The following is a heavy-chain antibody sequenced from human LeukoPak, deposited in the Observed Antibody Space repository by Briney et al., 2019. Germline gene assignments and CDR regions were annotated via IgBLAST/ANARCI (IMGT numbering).Heavy chain of an antibody. CDR2: IWYDGSNK. J-gene: IGHJ3*02. D-gene: IGHD3-22*01. V-gene: IGHV3-33*01. CDR1: GFTFSSYG. CDR3: ARDYDSSGAQTFDI. Sequence: PGRSLRLSCAASGFTFSSYGMRWVRQAPGKGLEWVAVIWYDGSNKYYADSVKGRFTISRDNSKNTLYLQMNSLRAEDTAVYYCARDYDSSGAQTFDIWGQGTMVTVSS.